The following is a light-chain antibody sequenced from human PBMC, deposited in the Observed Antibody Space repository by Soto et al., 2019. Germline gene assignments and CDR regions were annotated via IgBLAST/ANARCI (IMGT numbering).Light chain of an antibody. Sequence: DIQMTQSPSSLSASVGDRVTITCRASQNIDRYLNWYQQKPGKALNLLIYATSSLHSGVPSRFSGSGSGTDFTLTITSLQPEDFATYYCQRSYSGFGGGTKVEVK. J-gene: IGKJ4*01. CDR1: QNIDRY. CDR3: QRSYSG. V-gene: IGKV1-39*01. CDR2: ATS.